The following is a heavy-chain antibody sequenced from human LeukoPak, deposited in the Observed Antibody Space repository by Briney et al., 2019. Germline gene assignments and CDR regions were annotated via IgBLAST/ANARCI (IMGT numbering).Heavy chain of an antibody. CDR2: IKSKTDGGTI. J-gene: IGHJ4*02. CDR3: TTGVRDSSGYYNFDY. V-gene: IGHV3-15*01. D-gene: IGHD3-22*01. Sequence: PGGSLRLSCAASGFTFTNAWMNGVRQAPGKGLEWVGRIKSKTDGGTIDYAAPVKGRFTISRDDSKNTLYLQMSSLETEDTAMYYCTTGVRDSSGYYNFDYWGQGTLVTVSS. CDR1: GFTFTNAW.